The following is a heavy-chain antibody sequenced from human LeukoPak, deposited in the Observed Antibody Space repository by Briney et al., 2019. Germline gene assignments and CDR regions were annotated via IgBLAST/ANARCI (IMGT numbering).Heavy chain of an antibody. CDR1: GYIFSRYG. J-gene: IGHJ5*02. D-gene: IGHD6-6*01. CDR3: ARDPPLEYSSSFLWFDP. V-gene: IGHV1-2*02. Sequence: ASVKVSCKASGYIFSRYGISWVRQAPGQGLEWMGWINPNSGGTNYAQKFQGRVTMTRDTSNSTAYMELSSLRSDDTAVYYCARDPPLEYSSSFLWFDPWGQGTLVTVSS. CDR2: INPNSGGT.